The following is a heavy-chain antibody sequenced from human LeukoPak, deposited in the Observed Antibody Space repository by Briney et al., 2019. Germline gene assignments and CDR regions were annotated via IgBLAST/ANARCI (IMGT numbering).Heavy chain of an antibody. J-gene: IGHJ3*02. CDR3: ARGFYGDYDAFDI. CDR2: MNPNSGNT. Sequence: ASVKVSCKASGYNFIEYDINWVRQATGQGLEWMGWMNPNSGNTGYAQKFQGRVTMTRNTSISTAYMELSSLRSEDTAVYYCARGFYGDYDAFDIWGQGTMVTVSS. D-gene: IGHD4-17*01. V-gene: IGHV1-8*01. CDR1: GYNFIEYD.